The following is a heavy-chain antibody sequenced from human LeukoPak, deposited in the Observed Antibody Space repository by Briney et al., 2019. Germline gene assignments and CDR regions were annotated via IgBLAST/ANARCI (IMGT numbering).Heavy chain of an antibody. CDR3: ARMALDGGDSIGFDS. Sequence: ASVKVSCKASGYTFTDYFIHWVRQAPGQGLEWMGWIDPNIGDASYAQKFQDRVTMTRDRSINTAYMELSRLTSDDTAVYYCARMALDGGDSIGFDSWGQGTLVTVSS. CDR2: IDPNIGDA. J-gene: IGHJ5*01. V-gene: IGHV1-2*02. CDR1: GYTFTDYF. D-gene: IGHD2-21*02.